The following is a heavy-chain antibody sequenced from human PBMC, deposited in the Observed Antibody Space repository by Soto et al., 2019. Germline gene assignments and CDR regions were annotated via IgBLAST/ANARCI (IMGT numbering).Heavy chain of an antibody. CDR2: IKQDGNEK. Sequence: PGGFLRLSCAASGVTFSSHWINWIRQTPGRGLEWLAVIKQDGNEKYYVDSVKGRFTVSRDNARNSAYLQINSLRVDDTAVYYCARDWYMDYWGQGTLVTVSS. CDR3: ARDWYMDY. CDR1: GVTFSSHW. D-gene: IGHD1-20*01. J-gene: IGHJ4*01. V-gene: IGHV3-7*04.